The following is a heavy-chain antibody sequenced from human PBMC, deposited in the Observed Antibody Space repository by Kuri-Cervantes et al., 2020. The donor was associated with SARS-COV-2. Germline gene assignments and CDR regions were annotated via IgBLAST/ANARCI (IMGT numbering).Heavy chain of an antibody. CDR3: ARGPSWNYIWGTYRGGWNTFDI. Sequence: ASVKVSCKASGYTFTGYYIHWVRQAPGQGLEWMGWINPNSGGTNSAQKFQGWVIMTRDTSISTAYMELSRLRSDDTAVYYCARGPSWNYIWGTYRGGWNTFDIWGQGTMVTVSS. D-gene: IGHD3-16*02. J-gene: IGHJ3*02. CDR2: INPNSGGT. V-gene: IGHV1-2*04. CDR1: GYTFTGYY.